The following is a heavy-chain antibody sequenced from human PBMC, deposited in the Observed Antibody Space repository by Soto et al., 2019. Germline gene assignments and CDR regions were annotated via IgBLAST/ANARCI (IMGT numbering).Heavy chain of an antibody. CDR3: SLLGEPLNFFAF. CDR2: IIPILGIA. D-gene: IGHD3-16*01. Sequence: GASVKVSCKASGGTFSSYNISWVRQAPGQRLEWMGRIIPILGIANYAQKFQGRVTITADKSTSTAYMELSSLISEDTAVFYCSLLGEPLNFFAFWARGTWDPASA. J-gene: IGHJ4*02. CDR1: GGTFSSYN. V-gene: IGHV1-69*02.